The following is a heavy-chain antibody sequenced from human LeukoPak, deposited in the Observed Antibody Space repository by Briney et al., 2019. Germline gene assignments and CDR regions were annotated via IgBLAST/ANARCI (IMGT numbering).Heavy chain of an antibody. CDR1: GFTFSSYS. V-gene: IGHV3-48*01. J-gene: IGHJ4*02. D-gene: IGHD3-10*01. CDR3: ASARGGEFDY. Sequence: GGSLRLSCAASGFTFSSYSMNWVRQAPGKGLEWVSYISSSSSTIYYADSVKGRFTIARDNAKNALYLQMNSLRAEDTAVYYCASARGGEFDYWGQGTLVTVSS. CDR2: ISSSSSTI.